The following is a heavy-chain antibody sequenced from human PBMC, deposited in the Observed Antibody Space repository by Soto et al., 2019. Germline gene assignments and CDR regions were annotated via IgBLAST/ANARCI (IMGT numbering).Heavy chain of an antibody. CDR3: ARTSYSGSGCQPELDF. V-gene: IGHV1-18*01. J-gene: IGHJ4*02. CDR1: GFSFNSYG. CDR2: VSVYNGNR. Sequence: QVQLVQSGPEVKKPGASVKVSCQTSGFSFNSYGIAWVRQVPGQGFEWMGWVSVYNGNRNYAQKYQGRFTMTTNTTTRXAYMDLRSLRFDDTAVYYCARTSYSGSGCQPELDFWGQGTLVTVSS. D-gene: IGHD3-10*01.